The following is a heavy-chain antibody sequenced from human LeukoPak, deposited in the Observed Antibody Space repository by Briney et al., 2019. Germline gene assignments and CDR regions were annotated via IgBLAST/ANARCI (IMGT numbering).Heavy chain of an antibody. Sequence: SETLSLTCTVSGGSISSYYWRWIRQPPGKGLEWIGYIYYSGSTNYNPSLKSRVTISVDTSKNQFSLKLSSVTAADTAVYYCARATVTLYYYYMDVWGKGTTVTVSS. J-gene: IGHJ6*03. V-gene: IGHV4-59*01. CDR3: ARATVTLYYYYMDV. CDR1: GGSISSYY. CDR2: IYYSGST. D-gene: IGHD4-11*01.